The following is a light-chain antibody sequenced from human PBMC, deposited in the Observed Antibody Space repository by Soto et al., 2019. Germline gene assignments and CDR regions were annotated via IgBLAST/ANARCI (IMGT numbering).Light chain of an antibody. J-gene: IGKJ5*01. Sequence: EIVLTQSPATLSLSPGERATLSCRASQSISIYLAWYQQKPGQAPRLLIYDVFNGATDIPARFSGSGSGTDFTLTISSLEPEDFAVYYCQQRSNWPPEITFGQGTRLEIK. CDR1: QSISIY. V-gene: IGKV3-11*01. CDR2: DVF. CDR3: QQRSNWPPEIT.